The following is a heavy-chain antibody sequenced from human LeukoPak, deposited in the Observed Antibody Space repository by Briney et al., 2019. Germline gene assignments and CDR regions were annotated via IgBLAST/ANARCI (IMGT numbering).Heavy chain of an antibody. J-gene: IGHJ4*02. CDR3: AREPYSSGWYADY. CDR2: IYTSGST. CDR1: GGSISSGSYY. Sequence: PSGTLSLTCTVSGGSISSGSYYWSWIRQPAGKGLEWIGRIYTSGSTNYNPSLKSRVTISVDTSKNQFSLKLSSVTAADTAVYYCAREPYSSGWYADYWGQGTLVTVSS. D-gene: IGHD6-19*01. V-gene: IGHV4-61*02.